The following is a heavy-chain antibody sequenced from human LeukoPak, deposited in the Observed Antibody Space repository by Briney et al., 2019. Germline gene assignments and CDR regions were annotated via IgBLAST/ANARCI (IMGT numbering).Heavy chain of an antibody. CDR3: ARHKDQLLSNWFDP. V-gene: IGHV5-51*01. CDR2: IYPDDSDT. Sequence: GASLQISCKGSGYIFTSYWIGWVRQMPGKGLEWMGIIYPDDSDTRYSPSFQGQVTISADKSISTAYLQWSSLKASDTAMYYCARHKDQLLSNWFDPWGQGTLVTVSS. J-gene: IGHJ5*02. CDR1: GYIFTSYW. D-gene: IGHD2-2*01.